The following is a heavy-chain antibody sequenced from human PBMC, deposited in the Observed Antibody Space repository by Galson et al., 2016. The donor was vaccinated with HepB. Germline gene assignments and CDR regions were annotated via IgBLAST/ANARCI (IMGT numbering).Heavy chain of an antibody. D-gene: IGHD2-2*01. J-gene: IGHJ4*02. CDR3: ATAVSYCRSTSCSEDF. Sequence: SVKVSCKASGVTLRNFGVTWVRQAPGQGFEWMGQIIVFSRIVNYAQKFQGRITMTADTSSSTVYLELTSLIFEDTAVYYGATAVSYCRSTSCSEDFWGQGTLVTVSS. CDR2: IIVFSRIV. CDR1: GVTLRNFG. V-gene: IGHV1-69*10.